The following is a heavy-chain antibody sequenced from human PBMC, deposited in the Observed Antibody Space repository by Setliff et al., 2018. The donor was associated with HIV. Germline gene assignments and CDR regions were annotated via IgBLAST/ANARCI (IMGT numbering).Heavy chain of an antibody. J-gene: IGHJ4*02. V-gene: IGHV4-34*01. D-gene: IGHD2-2*01. CDR2: MIPSASA. CDR1: GGSFRASF. Sequence: SETLSLTCAVFGGSFRASFWTWIRQPPGKGLEWIGEMIPSASANYNTSLSSRVTISIDTSAKWVSLRLTSVTAADTAVYYCARGFRYCSSANCYRYLDFWGQGSPVTVS. CDR3: ARGFRYCSSANCYRYLDF.